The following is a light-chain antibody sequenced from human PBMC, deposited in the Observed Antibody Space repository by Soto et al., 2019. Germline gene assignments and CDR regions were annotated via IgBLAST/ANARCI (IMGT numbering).Light chain of an antibody. J-gene: IGKJ4*01. Sequence: EIVLTQSPGTLSLSPGERATLSCRASQSLSSTYLAWYQQKPGQAPRLLIYGASSRATGIPDRFSGSGSGTDFTLTISRLEPEDFAVYYCQQYGSSPPVTFGGGTKVEIK. CDR3: QQYGSSPPVT. V-gene: IGKV3-20*01. CDR1: QSLSSTY. CDR2: GAS.